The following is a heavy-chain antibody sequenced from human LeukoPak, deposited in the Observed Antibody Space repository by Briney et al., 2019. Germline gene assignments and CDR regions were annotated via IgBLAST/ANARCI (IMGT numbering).Heavy chain of an antibody. CDR1: GGTFSSYA. D-gene: IGHD2-2*01. CDR3: ARDGRGIVVVVPAAMQKSLFDP. J-gene: IGHJ5*02. Sequence: ASVKVSCKASGGTFSSYAISWVRQVPGQGLEWMGWISAYNGNTNYAQKLQGRVTMTTDTSTSTAYMELRSLRSDDTAVYYCARDGRGIVVVVPAAMQKSLFDPWGQGTLVTVSS. V-gene: IGHV1-18*01. CDR2: ISAYNGNT.